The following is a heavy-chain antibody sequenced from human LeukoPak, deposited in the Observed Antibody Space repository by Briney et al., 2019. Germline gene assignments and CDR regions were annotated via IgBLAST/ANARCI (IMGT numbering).Heavy chain of an antibody. D-gene: IGHD4-17*01. CDR3: ARDDYGDYYFDY. CDR1: GFTFSSYE. V-gene: IGHV3-7*01. J-gene: IGHJ4*02. CDR2: IKQEGSEK. Sequence: PGGSLRLSCAASGFTFSSYEMNWVRQAPGKGLEWVANIKQEGSEKYYVDSVKGRFTISRDNAKNSLHLQMNSLRAEDTAVYYYARDDYGDYYFDYWGQGTLVTVSS.